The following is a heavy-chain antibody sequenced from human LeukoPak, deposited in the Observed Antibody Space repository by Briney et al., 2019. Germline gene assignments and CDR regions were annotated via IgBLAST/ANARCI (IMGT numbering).Heavy chain of an antibody. Sequence: SVKVSCKASGYTFTSYGISWVRQAPGQGLEWMGGIIPVFGTANYAQKFQGRVTITADESTSTAYMELSSLRSEDTAVYYCARDQLKNSSGYYYDDYWGQGTLVTVSS. D-gene: IGHD3-22*01. CDR1: GYTFTSYG. V-gene: IGHV1-69*13. CDR3: ARDQLKNSSGYYYDDY. CDR2: IIPVFGTA. J-gene: IGHJ4*02.